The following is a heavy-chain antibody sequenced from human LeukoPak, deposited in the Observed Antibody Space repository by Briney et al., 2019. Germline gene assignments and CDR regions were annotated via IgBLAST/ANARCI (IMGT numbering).Heavy chain of an antibody. Sequence: SATLSLTCTVSGGSISSGSYYWSWIRQPAGKGLEWIGRIYTSGSTNYNPSLKSRVTISVDTSKNQFSLKLSSVTAADTAVYYCARNSGYDLNWFDPCGQGTLVTVSS. CDR1: GGSISSGSYY. V-gene: IGHV4-61*02. CDR2: IYTSGST. CDR3: ARNSGYDLNWFDP. J-gene: IGHJ5*02. D-gene: IGHD5-12*01.